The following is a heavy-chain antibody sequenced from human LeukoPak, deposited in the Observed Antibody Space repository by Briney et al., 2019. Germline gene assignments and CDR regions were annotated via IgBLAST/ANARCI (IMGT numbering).Heavy chain of an antibody. CDR1: SDSISSYY. V-gene: IGHV4-59*12. Sequence: SETLSLTCTVSSDSISSYYWSWIRQPPGKGLEWIGDIYYSGSTNYNPSLKSRVTISVDTSKNQFSLKLSSVTAADTAVYYCARVPLDCSSTSCYPTYGMDVWGQGTTVTVSS. J-gene: IGHJ6*02. CDR2: IYYSGST. D-gene: IGHD2-2*01. CDR3: ARVPLDCSSTSCYPTYGMDV.